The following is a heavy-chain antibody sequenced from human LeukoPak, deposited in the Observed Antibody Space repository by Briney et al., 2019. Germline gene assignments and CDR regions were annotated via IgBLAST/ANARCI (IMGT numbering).Heavy chain of an antibody. V-gene: IGHV4-59*01. CDR1: GGSISSYY. D-gene: IGHD3-9*01. Sequence: PSETLSLTCTVSGGSISSYYWSWIRQPPGKGLEWVGYIYSRGSTNYNPSRKRRVIIPLDKPQGHFSLTLTSLTAADPAVYFLARIFSARMFLDYWGQGSLLTVSS. J-gene: IGHJ4*02. CDR2: IYSRGST. CDR3: ARIFSARMFLDY.